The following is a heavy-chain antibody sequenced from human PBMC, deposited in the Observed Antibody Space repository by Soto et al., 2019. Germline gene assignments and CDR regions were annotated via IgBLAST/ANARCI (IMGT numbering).Heavy chain of an antibody. D-gene: IGHD2-15*01. CDR2: IYYSGST. J-gene: IGHJ4*02. CDR3: ARIRSGALYDY. CDR1: GGSISSGGYY. V-gene: IGHV4-31*03. Sequence: PSETLSLTCTVSGGSISSGGYYWSWIRQHPGKGLEWIGYIYYSGSTYYNPSLKSRVTILVDTSKNQFSLKLSSVTAADTAVYYCARIRSGALYDYWGQGTLVTVSS.